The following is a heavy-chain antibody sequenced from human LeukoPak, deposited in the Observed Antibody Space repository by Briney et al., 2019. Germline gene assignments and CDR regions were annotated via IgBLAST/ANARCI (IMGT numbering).Heavy chain of an antibody. CDR1: GFTFSVYY. V-gene: IGHV3-11*05. CDR3: VRALYRGYYFDY. D-gene: IGHD3-16*01. CDR2: ISSSGTST. Sequence: GGSLRLSCAPCGFTFSVYYMSCMRDAPGKGLECVSYISSSGTSTKYADSVKGRITISKDNAQNSLYLQTNSLRGEDASVYYSVRALYRGYYFDYWGQGTLVTVSS. J-gene: IGHJ4*02.